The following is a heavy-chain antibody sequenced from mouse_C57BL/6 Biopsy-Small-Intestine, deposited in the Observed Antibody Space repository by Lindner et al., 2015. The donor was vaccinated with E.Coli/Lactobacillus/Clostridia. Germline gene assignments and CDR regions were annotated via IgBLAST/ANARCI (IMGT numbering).Heavy chain of an antibody. Sequence: SVKVSCKSSGYRFSTYGISWVRQAPGQGLQWMGWISPYDNKTHYAQNFQDRVTMTTDTSTNTAYMEVRSLRSDDTAVYYCARDRRDYGDYGYFDYWGQGTLVTVSS. CDR1: GYRFSTYG. D-gene: IGHD2-13*01. V-gene: IGHV1S126*01. CDR2: ISPYDNKT. CDR3: ARDRRDYGDYGYFDY. J-gene: IGHJ2*01.